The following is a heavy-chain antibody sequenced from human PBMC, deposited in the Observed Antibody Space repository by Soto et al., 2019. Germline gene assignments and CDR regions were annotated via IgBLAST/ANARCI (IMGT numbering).Heavy chain of an antibody. J-gene: IGHJ6*02. CDR3: ERDRGFRAVAGTVWGYYYGMDV. D-gene: IGHD6-19*01. CDR1: GFTFSSYA. V-gene: IGHV3-23*01. Sequence: GGSLRLSCAASGFTFSSYAMSWVRQAPGKGLEWVSVISGSGDSTYYADSVRGRFTISRDNSKNTLYLQMNSLKAEDTAVYYCERDRGFRAVAGTVWGYYYGMDVWGQGTTVTVSS. CDR2: ISGSGDST.